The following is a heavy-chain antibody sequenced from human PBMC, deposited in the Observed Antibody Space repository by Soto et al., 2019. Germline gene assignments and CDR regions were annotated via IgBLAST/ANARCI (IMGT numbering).Heavy chain of an antibody. CDR3: ARAYCGGDCYGLGAFDI. J-gene: IGHJ3*02. V-gene: IGHV1-69*02. D-gene: IGHD2-21*02. Sequence: QVQLVQSGAEVKKPGSSVKVSCKASGGTFSSYTISWVRQAPGQGLEWMGRIIPILGIANYAQKFHGRVTITADKSTSTAYMERSSLRSEDTAVYYCARAYCGGDCYGLGAFDIWGQGTMVTVSS. CDR2: IIPILGIA. CDR1: GGTFSSYT.